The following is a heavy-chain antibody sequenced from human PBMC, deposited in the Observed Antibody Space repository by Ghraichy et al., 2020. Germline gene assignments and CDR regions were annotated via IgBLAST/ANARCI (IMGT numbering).Heavy chain of an antibody. D-gene: IGHD7-27*01. CDR2: IYWDDDK. Sequence: SGPTLVKPTQTLTLTCTFSGFSLSTGRVGVVWIRQPPGKALEWLAVIYWDDDKRYSPSLKSRLTITKDTSKNQVVLTMTNMDPVDTATYYCAHRASHWGYTWFDPWGQGTLVTVSS. CDR3: AHRASHWGYTWFDP. J-gene: IGHJ5*02. V-gene: IGHV2-5*02. CDR1: GFSLSTGRVG.